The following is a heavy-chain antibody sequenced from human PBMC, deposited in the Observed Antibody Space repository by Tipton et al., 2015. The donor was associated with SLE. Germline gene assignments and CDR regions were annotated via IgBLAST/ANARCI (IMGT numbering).Heavy chain of an antibody. CDR1: GFTFSSYS. D-gene: IGHD5-18*01. J-gene: IGHJ3*02. V-gene: IGHV3-21*04. CDR2: ISSSSSYI. Sequence: SLRLSCAASGFTFSSYSMNWVRQAPGKGLEWVSSISSSSSYIYYADSVKGRFTISRDNAKNSLYLQMNSLRAEDTAVYYCAGRIDSYGPDAFDIWGQGTKVTVSS. CDR3: AGRIDSYGPDAFDI.